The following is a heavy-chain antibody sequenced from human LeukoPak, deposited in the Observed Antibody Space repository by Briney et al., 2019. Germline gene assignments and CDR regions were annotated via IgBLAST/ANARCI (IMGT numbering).Heavy chain of an antibody. Sequence: ASVKVSCKASGYTFTSYGISWVRQAPGQGLEWMGRINPNSGGTNYAQKFQGRVTMTRDTSISTAYMELSRLRSDDTAVYYCARGGFAYYYDSSGYYYFDYWGQGTLVTVSS. CDR3: ARGGFAYYYDSSGYYYFDY. CDR2: INPNSGGT. J-gene: IGHJ4*02. V-gene: IGHV1-2*06. D-gene: IGHD3-22*01. CDR1: GYTFTSYG.